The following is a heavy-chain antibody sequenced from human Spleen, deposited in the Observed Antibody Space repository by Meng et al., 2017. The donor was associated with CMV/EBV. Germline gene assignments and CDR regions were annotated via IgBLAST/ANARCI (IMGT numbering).Heavy chain of an antibody. J-gene: IGHJ4*02. CDR1: GYTFTGYY. D-gene: IGHD6-13*01. Sequence: QGQLVQSGAEVKKPGASVKASCKASGYTFTGYYMHWVRQAPGQGLEWMGWINPNSGGTNYAQKFQGWVTMTRDTSISTAYMELSRLRSDDTAVYYCARDWEGSWAVIDYWGQGTLVTVSS. CDR3: ARDWEGSWAVIDY. V-gene: IGHV1-2*04. CDR2: INPNSGGT.